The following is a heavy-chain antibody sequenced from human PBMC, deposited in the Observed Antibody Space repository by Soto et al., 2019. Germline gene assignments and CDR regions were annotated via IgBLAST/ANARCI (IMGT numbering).Heavy chain of an antibody. CDR2: IYYTGST. CDR1: AGSISTYH. D-gene: IGHD2-15*01. CDR3: ARDCSGGACYPASFDY. J-gene: IGHJ4*02. Sequence: SETLSLTCSVSAGSISTYHWSWIRQPAGKGLEWIGLIYYTGSTDYNPSLKSRVTMSVDTSKNQFSLKVSSVTAADTAVFYCARDCSGGACYPASFDYWGQETRVTVSS. V-gene: IGHV4-4*07.